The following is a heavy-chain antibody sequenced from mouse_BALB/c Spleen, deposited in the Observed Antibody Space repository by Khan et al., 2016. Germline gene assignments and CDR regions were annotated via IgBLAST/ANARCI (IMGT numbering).Heavy chain of an antibody. Sequence: VQLQQSGAEFVKPGASVKLSCTASGFTIKDTYMHWVKQRPEQGLEWIGRIDPANGNTKYDPKFQGKATVTADTSSTTAYLQLSSLTSEDTAVYYCARSSYDYDAMDYWGRGTSGTVSS. J-gene: IGHJ4*01. CDR3: ARSSYDYDAMDY. D-gene: IGHD6-1*01. CDR2: IDPANGNT. V-gene: IGHV14-3*02. CDR1: GFTIKDTY.